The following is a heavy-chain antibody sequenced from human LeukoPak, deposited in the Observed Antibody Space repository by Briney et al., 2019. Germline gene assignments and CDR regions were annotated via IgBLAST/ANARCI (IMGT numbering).Heavy chain of an antibody. V-gene: IGHV3-30-3*01. J-gene: IGHJ3*02. CDR1: GFTFSNYA. CDR3: AKAPYYYDSSGHYFYAFDI. CDR2: ISYDGSDK. D-gene: IGHD3-22*01. Sequence: GGSLRLSCAASGFTFSNYAMHWVRQAPGKGLEWVAVISYDGSDKYYADSVKGRFTISRDNSKNTLYLQMNSLRAEDTAVYYCAKAPYYYDSSGHYFYAFDIWGQGTMVTVSS.